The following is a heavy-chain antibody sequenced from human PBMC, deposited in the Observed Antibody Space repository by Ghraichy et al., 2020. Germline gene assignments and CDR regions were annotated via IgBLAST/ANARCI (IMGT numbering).Heavy chain of an antibody. J-gene: IGHJ4*02. Sequence: GESLNISCAASGFTFSDYAMTWVRQAPGKGLEWVSSIGSRGGSTYYADPATGRFTISRDNSKNTLFLQMNSLRAEDTAVYYCAKGSSGWPYTLDYWGQGALVTVSS. V-gene: IGHV3-23*01. CDR3: AKGSSGWPYTLDY. CDR2: IGSRGGST. CDR1: GFTFSDYA. D-gene: IGHD6-19*01.